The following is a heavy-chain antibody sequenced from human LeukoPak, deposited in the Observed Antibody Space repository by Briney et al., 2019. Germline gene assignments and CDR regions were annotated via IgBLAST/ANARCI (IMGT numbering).Heavy chain of an antibody. V-gene: IGHV4-59*01. CDR1: VVSISS. J-gene: IGHJ4*02. CDR2: IYYSGST. D-gene: IGHD3-22*01. Sequence: SETLSLTCSVSVVSISSLTWIRQSPGKGLEWIGYIYYSGSTNYNPSLKSRVTISVDTSKNQFSLKLSSVTAADTAVYYCARADMIGNFDYWGQGTLVTVSS. CDR3: ARADMIGNFDY.